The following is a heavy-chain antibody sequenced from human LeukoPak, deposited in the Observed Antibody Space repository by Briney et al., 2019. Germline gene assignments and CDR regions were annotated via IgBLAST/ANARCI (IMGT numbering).Heavy chain of an antibody. V-gene: IGHV1-2*02. J-gene: IGHJ4*02. CDR3: ARPNTEANGYFFDF. CDR2: INPNSGGT. Sequence: ASVKVSCKASGYTFTGYYMHWVRQAPGQGLEWMGWINPNSGGTNYAQNFQGRVTMTRDTSISTAYMEVSRLRSDDTAVYYCARPNTEANGYFFDFWGQGTLVTVSS. CDR1: GYTFTGYY. D-gene: IGHD5-18*01.